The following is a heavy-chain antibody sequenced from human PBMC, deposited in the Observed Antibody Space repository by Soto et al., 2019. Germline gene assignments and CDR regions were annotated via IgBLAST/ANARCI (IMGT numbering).Heavy chain of an antibody. Sequence: SETLSLTCTVSGGSTSSDNYWSWIRQPPGKGLEWIGHIYYSGNTDYNPSLRSRLAISIDTSKNQFSLKLSSVTAADTAVYFCAREGGESSDGLYYFDSWGQGFLVTVSS. J-gene: IGHJ4*02. CDR2: IYYSGNT. D-gene: IGHD3-16*01. CDR3: AREGGESSDGLYYFDS. CDR1: GGSTSSDNY. V-gene: IGHV4-30-4*01.